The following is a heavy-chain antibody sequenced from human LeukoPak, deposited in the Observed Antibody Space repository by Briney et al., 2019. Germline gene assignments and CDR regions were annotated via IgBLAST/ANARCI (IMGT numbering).Heavy chain of an antibody. CDR1: GFTFSSYD. D-gene: IGHD3-22*01. CDR3: AKIIYDSSGYYFDY. V-gene: IGHV3-23*01. J-gene: IGHJ4*02. CDR2: ISGSGGRT. Sequence: GGSLRLSCAASGFTFSSYDMSWVRQAPGKGLEWVSGISGSGGRTYFADSVKGRFTISRENSKNTLYLQMNSLRAEDTAVYYCAKIIYDSSGYYFDYWGQGTLVTVSS.